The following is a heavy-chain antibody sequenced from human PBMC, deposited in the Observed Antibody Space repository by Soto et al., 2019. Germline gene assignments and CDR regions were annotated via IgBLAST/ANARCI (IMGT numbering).Heavy chain of an antibody. Sequence: LSLTCAVSGGSISSGNWWSWVRQSPRKGLELIGEISHSGNTNHNPSLKSRVTISIDKSKNQFSLKLTSVTAADTAVYYCASHRGNTYGPYDYWGQGTLVTVSS. V-gene: IGHV4-4*02. CDR2: ISHSGNT. CDR1: GGSISSGNW. D-gene: IGHD5-18*01. J-gene: IGHJ4*02. CDR3: ASHRGNTYGPYDY.